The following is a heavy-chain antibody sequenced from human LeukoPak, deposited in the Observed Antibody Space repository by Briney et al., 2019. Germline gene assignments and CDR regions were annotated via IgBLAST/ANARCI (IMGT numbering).Heavy chain of an antibody. Sequence: PGGSRRLSCAASGFTFSSYSMNWVRQAPGKGLEWVSSISSSSSYIYYADSVKGRFAISRDNAKNSLYLQMNSLRAEDTAVYYCARDAPSWVYGMDVWGQGTTVTVSS. V-gene: IGHV3-21*01. CDR3: ARDAPSWVYGMDV. CDR2: ISSSSSYI. CDR1: GFTFSSYS. J-gene: IGHJ6*02. D-gene: IGHD6-13*01.